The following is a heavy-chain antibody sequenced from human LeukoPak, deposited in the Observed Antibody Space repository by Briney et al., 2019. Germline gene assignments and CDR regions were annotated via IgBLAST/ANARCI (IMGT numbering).Heavy chain of an antibody. CDR2: INPNSGGT. J-gene: IGHJ3*02. CDR3: ARVYYGDYESGAFDS. D-gene: IGHD4-17*01. CDR1: GYTFTGYY. Sequence: ASVKVSCKASGYTFTGYYMHWVRQAPGQGLEWMGWINPNSGGTNYAQKFQGRVTMTRDTSISTAYMELSRLRSDDTAVYYCARVYYGDYESGAFDSWGQGTMVTVSS. V-gene: IGHV1-2*02.